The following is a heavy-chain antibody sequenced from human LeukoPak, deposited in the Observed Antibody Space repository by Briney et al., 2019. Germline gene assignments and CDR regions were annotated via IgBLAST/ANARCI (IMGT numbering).Heavy chain of an antibody. J-gene: IGHJ4*02. CDR3: AREGGGWLQLGIDY. Sequence: PGGSLRLSCAASGFTFSSYWMSWVRQAPGKGLEWVANIKQDGSEKYYVDSVKGRFTISRDNAKNSLYLQMNSLRAEDTAVYYCAREGGGWLQLGIDYWGQGTLVTVSS. V-gene: IGHV3-7*01. CDR1: GFTFSSYW. D-gene: IGHD5-24*01. CDR2: IKQDGSEK.